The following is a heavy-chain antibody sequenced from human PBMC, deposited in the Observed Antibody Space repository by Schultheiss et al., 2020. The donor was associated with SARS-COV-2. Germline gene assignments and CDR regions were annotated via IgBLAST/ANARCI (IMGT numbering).Heavy chain of an antibody. CDR2: ISSSGSTI. Sequence: GGSLRLSCAASGFTFSDYYMSWIRQAPGKGLEWVSYISSSGSTIYYADSVKGRFTISRDNAKNSLYLQMNSLRAEDTAVYYCARDRSDILTGYYLDYWGQGTLVTVSS. D-gene: IGHD3-9*01. CDR1: GFTFSDYY. CDR3: ARDRSDILTGYYLDY. V-gene: IGHV3-11*01. J-gene: IGHJ4*02.